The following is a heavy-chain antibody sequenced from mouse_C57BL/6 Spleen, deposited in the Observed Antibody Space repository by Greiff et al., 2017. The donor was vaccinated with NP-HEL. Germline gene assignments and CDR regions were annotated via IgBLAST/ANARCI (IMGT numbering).Heavy chain of an antibody. J-gene: IGHJ4*01. CDR1: GYTFTSYW. D-gene: IGHD6-5*01. Sequence: QVQLQQPGAELVKPGASVKLSCKASGYTFTSYWMHWVRQRPGQGLEWIGMIHPNSGSTNYNEKFKSKATLTVDKSSSTAYMQLSSLTSEDSAVYYGARGAYDYYDMEYWGKGTSVTVSS. CDR2: IHPNSGST. V-gene: IGHV1-64*01. CDR3: ARGAYDYYDMEY.